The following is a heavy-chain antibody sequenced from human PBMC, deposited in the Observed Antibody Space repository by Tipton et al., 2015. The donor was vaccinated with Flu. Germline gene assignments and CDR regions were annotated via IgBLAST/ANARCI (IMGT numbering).Heavy chain of an antibody. J-gene: IGHJ4*02. V-gene: IGHV3-9*01. Sequence: SLRLSCAASGFTFDDYAMHWVRQAPGKGLEWVSGISWNSGSIGYADSVKGRFTISRDNAKSSLYLQMNSLRAEDTALYYCAKGTDYSNYYFDYWGQGTLVTVSS. CDR2: ISWNSGSI. CDR1: GFTFDDYA. CDR3: AKGTDYSNYYFDY. D-gene: IGHD4-11*01.